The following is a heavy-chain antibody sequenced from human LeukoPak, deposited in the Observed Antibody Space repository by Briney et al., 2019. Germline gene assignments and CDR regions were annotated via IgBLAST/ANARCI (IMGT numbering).Heavy chain of an antibody. CDR3: ARNPPAVGGTLQETAA. D-gene: IGHD6-13*01. J-gene: IGHJ5*01. CDR2: IYHSGST. Sequence: SETLSLTCAVSGGSISSSNWWSWVRQPPGKGLEWIGEIYHSGSTTYNPSLKSRVTISVDTSTNKFSLNLRSVTAADTAVYYWARNPPAVGGTLQETAAWGQGTLVTGSS. CDR1: GGSISSSNW. V-gene: IGHV4-4*02.